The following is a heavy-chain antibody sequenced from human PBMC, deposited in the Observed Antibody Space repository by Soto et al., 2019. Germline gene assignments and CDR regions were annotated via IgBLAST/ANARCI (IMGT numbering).Heavy chain of an antibody. CDR1: GGSISSGGYY. CDR2: IYYSGST. Sequence: QVQLQESGPGLVKPSQTLSLTCTVSGGSISSGGYYWSWIRQHPGKGLEWIGYIYYSGSTYDNPSLKRRVTISVDTSKNQFSLKLSSVTAADTAVYYCARAHLGTNYYYYYMDVWGKGTTVTVSS. V-gene: IGHV4-31*03. J-gene: IGHJ6*03. CDR3: ARAHLGTNYYYYYMDV.